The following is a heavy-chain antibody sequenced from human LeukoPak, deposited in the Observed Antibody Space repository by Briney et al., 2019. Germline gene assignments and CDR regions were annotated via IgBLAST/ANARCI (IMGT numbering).Heavy chain of an antibody. Sequence: PGLSLTLSCAASGFTFSSYAMSWVRQAPGKGLEWVSAISGSGENTNYADSVKGRFTMSRDNSRNMLYLQMNSLRDEDTAKYYCAKTVSGSYSYQGGDYWGQGTLVTVS. CDR1: GFTFSSYA. D-gene: IGHD3-16*02. CDR2: ISGSGENT. V-gene: IGHV3-23*01. J-gene: IGHJ4*02. CDR3: AKTVSGSYSYQGGDY.